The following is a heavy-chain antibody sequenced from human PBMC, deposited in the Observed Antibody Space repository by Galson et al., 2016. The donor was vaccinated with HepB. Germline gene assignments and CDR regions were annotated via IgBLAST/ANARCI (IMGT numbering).Heavy chain of an antibody. CDR1: GGSISSYY. D-gene: IGHD3-16*01. CDR2: MYYSGNT. Sequence: SETLSLTCTVSGGSISSYYWSWIRQPPGKGMEWIGYMYYSGNTKYNPSLKSRATMSADTSKNQFSLKLTSVTAADTAVYYCARDRTFGWFDAWGQGILVTVSS. V-gene: IGHV4-59*13. J-gene: IGHJ5*02. CDR3: ARDRTFGWFDA.